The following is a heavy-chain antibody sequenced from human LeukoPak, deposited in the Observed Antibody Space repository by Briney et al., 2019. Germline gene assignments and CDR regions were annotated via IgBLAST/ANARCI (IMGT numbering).Heavy chain of an antibody. J-gene: IGHJ4*02. Sequence: PGGSLRLSCAASGFTFSSYWMSWVRQAPGKGLDWVANIKQDGSEKYYVDSVKGRFTISRDNAKNSLYLQMNSLRAEDTAVYYCARLGPTSSWRDYWGREPWSPSPQ. D-gene: IGHD6-13*01. V-gene: IGHV3-7*01. CDR1: GFTFSSYW. CDR3: ARLGPTSSWRDY. CDR2: IKQDGSEK.